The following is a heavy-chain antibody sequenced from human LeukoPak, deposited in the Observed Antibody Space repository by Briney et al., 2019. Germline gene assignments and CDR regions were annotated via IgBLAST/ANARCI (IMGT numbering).Heavy chain of an antibody. J-gene: IGHJ5*02. V-gene: IGHV1-58*02. CDR3: ARDHPDIVVVPAANGTWVFNWFDP. CDR2: IVVGSGNT. Sequence: GASVKVSCKASGFTFTSSAMQWVRQARGQRLDWIGWIVVGSGNTNYAQKFQGRVTITADKSTSTAYMELSSLRSEDTAVYYCARDHPDIVVVPAANGTWVFNWFDPWGQGTLVTVSS. D-gene: IGHD2-2*01. CDR1: GFTFTSSA.